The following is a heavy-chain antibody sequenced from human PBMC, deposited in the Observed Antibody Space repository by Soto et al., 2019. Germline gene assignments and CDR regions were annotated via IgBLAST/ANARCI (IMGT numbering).Heavy chain of an antibody. J-gene: IGHJ5*02. V-gene: IGHV4-39*01. CDR2: IYYSGST. Sequence: QLQLQESGPGLVKPSETLSLTCTVSGGSISSSSFHWGWIRQPPGKGLEWIGSIYYSGSTYYGPSLNRRVAIPVDTSKNQLSLKVRSVTAADTAVYYCARRERAAGTDWWFDPWGQGTLVTVSS. CDR3: ARRERAAGTDWWFDP. CDR1: GGSISSSSFH. D-gene: IGHD6-13*01.